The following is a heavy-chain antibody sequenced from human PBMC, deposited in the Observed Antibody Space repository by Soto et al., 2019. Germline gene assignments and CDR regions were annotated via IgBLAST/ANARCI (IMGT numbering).Heavy chain of an antibody. Sequence: GGSLRLSCAASGFTFSSYAMSWVRQAPGKGLEWVSGISGSGDSTYYADSVKGRFTLSRDNSKNTLYLQMNSLRAEDTAVYYCAKGVPGIAVAGTGYFQHWGLGT. CDR3: AKGVPGIAVAGTGYFQH. V-gene: IGHV3-23*01. CDR1: GFTFSSYA. J-gene: IGHJ1*01. CDR2: ISGSGDST. D-gene: IGHD6-19*01.